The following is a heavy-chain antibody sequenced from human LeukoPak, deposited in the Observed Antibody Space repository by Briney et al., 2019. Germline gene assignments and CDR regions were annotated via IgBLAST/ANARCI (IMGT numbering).Heavy chain of an antibody. Sequence: GGSLRLSCAASGFTFSSYWMHWVRQAQGKGLVWVSRINSEGSSTSYADFVKGRFTISRDSAKNTLYLQMDSLRAEDTAVYYCARGGSMYDSGGRLGYWGQGTLVTVSS. CDR2: INSEGSST. CDR3: ARGGSMYDSGGRLGY. V-gene: IGHV3-74*01. D-gene: IGHD3-22*01. CDR1: GFTFSSYW. J-gene: IGHJ4*02.